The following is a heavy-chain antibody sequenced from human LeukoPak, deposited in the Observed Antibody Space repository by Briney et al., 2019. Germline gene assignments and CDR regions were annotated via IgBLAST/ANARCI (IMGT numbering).Heavy chain of an antibody. CDR2: IWYDGSNK. D-gene: IGHD3-22*01. CDR3: ARDGASYDSSGYYYK. J-gene: IGHJ4*02. CDR1: GLTFSSYG. V-gene: IGHV3-33*01. Sequence: GGSLRLSCAASGLTFSSYGMHWVRQAPGKGLEWVAVIWYDGSNKYYADSVKGRFTISRDNSKNTLYLQMNSLRAEDTAVYYCARDGASYDSSGYYYKWGQGTLVTVSS.